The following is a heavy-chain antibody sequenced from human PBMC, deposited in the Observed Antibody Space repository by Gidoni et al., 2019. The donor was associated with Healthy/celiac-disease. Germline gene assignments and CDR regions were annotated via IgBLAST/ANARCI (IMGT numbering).Heavy chain of an antibody. CDR2: RSSDGSNK. Sequence: QVQLVESGGGVVQPGRSLRLSCAASGFTFSIYAMHWVSQAPGKGMEWVSVRSSDGSNKYYADSVKGLFTISRDNSKNTLYLQMNSLRAEDTAVYYFARDRSSGYYVHDRWGFDYWGQGTLVTVSS. CDR3: ARDRSSGYYVHDRWGFDY. V-gene: IGHV3-30*04. CDR1: GFTFSIYA. D-gene: IGHD3-22*01. J-gene: IGHJ4*02.